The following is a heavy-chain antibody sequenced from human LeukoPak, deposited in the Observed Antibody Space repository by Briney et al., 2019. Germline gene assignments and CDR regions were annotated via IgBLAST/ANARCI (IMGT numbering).Heavy chain of an antibody. CDR1: RYTFSENI. CDR3: AKDSRAYNYVRAFDI. Sequence: GGSLRHSSAAPRYTFSENIMRCVSPGPGKGVWRGSGISGSGSLTFYADSVKGRFTISRDNSKNTVYLQMNSLRVEDTAVYYCAKDSRAYNYVRAFDIWGQGTVVTVSS. D-gene: IGHD3-10*02. J-gene: IGHJ3*02. CDR2: ISGSGSLT. V-gene: IGHV3-23*01.